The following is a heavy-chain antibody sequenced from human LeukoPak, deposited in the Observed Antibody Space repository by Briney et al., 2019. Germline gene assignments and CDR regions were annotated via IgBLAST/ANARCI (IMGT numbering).Heavy chain of an antibody. CDR1: GYTFTGYY. V-gene: IGHV1-2*02. D-gene: IGHD6-13*01. CDR3: ARGALRSIYYYYMDV. Sequence: ASVKVSCKASGYTFTGYYMHWVRQAPGQGLEWMGWINPNSGGTNYAQKFQGRVTMTRDTSISTAYMELSRLRSDDTAVYYCARGALRSIYYYYMDVWGKGTTVTISS. J-gene: IGHJ6*03. CDR2: INPNSGGT.